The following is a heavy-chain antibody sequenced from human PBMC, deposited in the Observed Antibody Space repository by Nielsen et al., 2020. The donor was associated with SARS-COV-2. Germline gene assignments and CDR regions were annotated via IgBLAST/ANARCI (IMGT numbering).Heavy chain of an antibody. CDR1: GGSISSGDYY. D-gene: IGHD4-17*01. V-gene: IGHV4-30-4*01. J-gene: IGHJ4*02. CDR3: ARDRYGDYSRLDY. Sequence: SETLSLTCTVSGGSISSGDYYWSWIRQPPGKGLEWIGYIYYSGSTYYNPSLKSRVTISVDTSKNQFSLKLSSVTAADTAVYYCARDRYGDYSRLDYWGQGTLVTVSS. CDR2: IYYSGST.